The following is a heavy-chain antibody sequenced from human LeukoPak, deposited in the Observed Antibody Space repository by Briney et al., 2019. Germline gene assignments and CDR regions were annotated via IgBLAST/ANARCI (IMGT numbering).Heavy chain of an antibody. CDR3: ARGGIGAFDY. Sequence: GGSLRLSCTASGFSFSDYYMSWIRQAPGKGLEWVSYISSRSTYISDADSVKGRFTISRDNAKNLLFLQMNSPRVEDTALYYWARGGIGAFDYWGQGILVTVSS. J-gene: IGHJ4*02. CDR2: ISSRSTYI. V-gene: IGHV3-11*06. D-gene: IGHD2-15*01. CDR1: GFSFSDYY.